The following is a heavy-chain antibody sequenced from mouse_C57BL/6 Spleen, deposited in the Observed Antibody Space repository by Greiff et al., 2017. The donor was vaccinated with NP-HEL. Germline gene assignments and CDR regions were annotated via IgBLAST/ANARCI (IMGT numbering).Heavy chain of an antibody. CDR1: GFSLTSYG. CDR3: ARKRGIYDGYSFAY. CDR2: IWSGGST. D-gene: IGHD2-3*01. V-gene: IGHV2-2*01. J-gene: IGHJ3*01. Sequence: VQLQQSGPGLVQPSQSLSITCTVSGFSLTSYGVHWVRQSPGKGLEWLGVIWSGGSTDYNAAFISRLSISKDNSKSQVFFKMNSLQADDTAIYYCARKRGIYDGYSFAYWGQGTLVTVSA.